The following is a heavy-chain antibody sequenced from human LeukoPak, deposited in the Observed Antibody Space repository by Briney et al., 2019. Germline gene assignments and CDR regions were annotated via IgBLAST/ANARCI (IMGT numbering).Heavy chain of an antibody. J-gene: IGHJ4*02. CDR3: ASVAARRGYYFDY. D-gene: IGHD6-6*01. V-gene: IGHV4-34*01. CDR1: GGSFSGYY. Sequence: SETLSLTCAVYGGSFSGYYWSWIRQPPGKGLEWIGEINHSGSTNYNPSLKSRVTISVDTSKIQFSLKLSSVTAADTAVYYCASVAARRGYYFDYWGQGTLVTVSS. CDR2: INHSGST.